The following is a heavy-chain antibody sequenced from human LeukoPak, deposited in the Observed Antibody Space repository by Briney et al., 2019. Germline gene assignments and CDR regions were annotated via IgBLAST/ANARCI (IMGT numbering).Heavy chain of an antibody. D-gene: IGHD1-26*01. V-gene: IGHV1-46*01. CDR2: INPSGCST. CDR1: VYTFTSYY. Sequence: ASVKVSCKASVYTFTSYYMHWVRQAPGQGLEWMGIINPSGCSTSYARKFQGRVTMTRDASTSTVYMELSSLRSEDTAVYYCARRGRRWEFDPWGQGTLVTVST. J-gene: IGHJ5*02. CDR3: ARRGRRWEFDP.